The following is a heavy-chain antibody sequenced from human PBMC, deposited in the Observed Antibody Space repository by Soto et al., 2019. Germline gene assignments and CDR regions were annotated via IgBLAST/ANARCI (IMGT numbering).Heavy chain of an antibody. CDR3: ASVMVRGVRGGYYYYGMDV. J-gene: IGHJ6*02. CDR2: IYYSGST. V-gene: IGHV4-59*08. D-gene: IGHD3-10*01. CDR1: GGSISSYY. Sequence: PSETLSLTCTVSGGSISSYYWSWIRQPPGRGLEWIGYIYYSGSTNYNPSLKSRVTISVDTSKNQFSLKLSSVTAADTAVYYCASVMVRGVRGGYYYYGMDVWGQGTTVTVSS.